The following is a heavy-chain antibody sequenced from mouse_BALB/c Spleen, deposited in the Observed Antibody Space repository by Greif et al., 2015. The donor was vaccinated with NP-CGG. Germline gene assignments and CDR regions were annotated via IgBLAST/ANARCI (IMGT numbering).Heavy chain of an antibody. CDR1: GYTFTSYW. D-gene: IGHD1-2*01. Sequence: QVQLKESGAELAKPGASVKMSCKASGYTFTSYWMHWVKQRPGQGLEWIGYINPSTGYTEYNQKFEDKATLTADKSSXTAYMQLSSLTSEDSAVYYCARRTTATYFDYWGQGTTLTVSS. CDR3: ARRTTATYFDY. V-gene: IGHV1-7*01. J-gene: IGHJ2*01. CDR2: INPSTGYT.